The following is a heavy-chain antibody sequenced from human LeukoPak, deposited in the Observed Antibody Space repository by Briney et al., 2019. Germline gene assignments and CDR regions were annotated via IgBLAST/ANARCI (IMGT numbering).Heavy chain of an antibody. V-gene: IGHV4-59*01. D-gene: IGHD5-24*01. CDR2: IYYSGST. J-gene: IGHJ6*02. CDR1: GGSISSYY. Sequence: SETLSLTCTVSGGSISSYYWSWIRQPPGKGLEWIGYIYYSGSTNYNPSLKSRVTISVDASKNQFSLKLSSVTAADTAVYYCARARRDGYNRLYYYYGMDVWGQGTTVTVSS. CDR3: ARARRDGYNRLYYYYGMDV.